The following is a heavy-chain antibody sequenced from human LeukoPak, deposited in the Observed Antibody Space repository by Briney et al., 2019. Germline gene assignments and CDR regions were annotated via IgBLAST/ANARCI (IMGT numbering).Heavy chain of an antibody. CDR1: GFTFSSYE. D-gene: IGHD3-22*01. J-gene: IGHJ4*02. Sequence: GGSLRLSCAASGFTFSSYEMNWVRQAPGKGLEWVSYISSSGSTIYYADSVKGRFTISSDNAKNSLYLQMNSLRAEDTAVYYCATHYYDSKNYWGQGTLVTVSS. V-gene: IGHV3-48*03. CDR2: ISSSGSTI. CDR3: ATHYYDSKNY.